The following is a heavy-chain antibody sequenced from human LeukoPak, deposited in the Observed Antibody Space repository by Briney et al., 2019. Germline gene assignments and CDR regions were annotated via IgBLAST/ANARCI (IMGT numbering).Heavy chain of an antibody. CDR2: INAGNGNT. V-gene: IGHV1-3*01. J-gene: IGHJ5*02. CDR1: GYTFTSYY. CDR3: ARGAPIRVAVAATFDP. D-gene: IGHD6-19*01. Sequence: ASVKVSCKASGYTFTSYYMHWVRQAPGQRLEWMGWINAGNGNTQYSQKFPGRVTITRDTSASTAYMELSNLRSEDTAVYYCARGAPIRVAVAATFDPWGQGTLVTVPS.